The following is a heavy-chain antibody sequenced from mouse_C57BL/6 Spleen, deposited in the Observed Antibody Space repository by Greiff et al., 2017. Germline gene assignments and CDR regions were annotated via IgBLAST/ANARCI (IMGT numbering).Heavy chain of an antibody. CDR2: IDPSDSYT. D-gene: IGHD2-5*01. V-gene: IGHV1-69*01. Sequence: QVQLQQPGAELVMPGASVKLSCKASGYTFTSYWMHWVKQRPGQGLEWIGEIDPSDSYTNYNQKFKGKSTLTVDKSSSTAYMQLSSLTSEDSAVYYCARSYSNYGYYAMDYWGQGTSVTVSS. CDR3: ARSYSNYGYYAMDY. J-gene: IGHJ4*01. CDR1: GYTFTSYW.